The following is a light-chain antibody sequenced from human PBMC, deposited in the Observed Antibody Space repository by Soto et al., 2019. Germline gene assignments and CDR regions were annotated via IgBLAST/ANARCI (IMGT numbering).Light chain of an antibody. J-gene: IGKJ1*01. V-gene: IGKV1-39*01. CDR1: QNIGYF. CDR3: QQSYSTVWT. Sequence: DIQMTQSPSSLSASVGDRVTITCRASQNIGYFLNWFQQKPGKAPKLLIYASSSLQSGVPSRFSGSGSGTDFTLTISSLQPEDFATYYCQQSYSTVWTFGQGTKVEIK. CDR2: ASS.